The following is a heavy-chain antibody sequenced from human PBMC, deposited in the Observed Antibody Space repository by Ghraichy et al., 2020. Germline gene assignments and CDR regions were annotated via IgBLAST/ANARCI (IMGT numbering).Heavy chain of an antibody. CDR1: GGSFSGYY. Sequence: LRLSCAVYGGSFSGYYCSWIRQPPGKGLEWIGEINHSGSTNHNPSLKSRVTISVDRSKNQCSLKLSSVTAADTAVYYCARKFRGDYVRWFDPWGQGTLVTVSS. J-gene: IGHJ5*02. CDR2: INHSGST. D-gene: IGHD4-17*01. CDR3: ARKFRGDYVRWFDP. V-gene: IGHV4-34*01.